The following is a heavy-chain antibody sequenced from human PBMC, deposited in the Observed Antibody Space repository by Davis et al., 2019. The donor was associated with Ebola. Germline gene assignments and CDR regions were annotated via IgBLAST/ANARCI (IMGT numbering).Heavy chain of an antibody. CDR3: ARLEAIVGATGGDY. J-gene: IGHJ4*02. CDR1: GYSFSNFW. Sequence: PGGSLRLSCKGSGYSFSNFWIGWVRQMPGKGLEWMGIIYPGDSDTRYSPSFQGQVTISADKSISTAYLQWSSLKASDTAMYYCARLEAIVGATGGDYWGQGTLVTVSS. V-gene: IGHV5-51*01. D-gene: IGHD1-26*01. CDR2: IYPGDSDT.